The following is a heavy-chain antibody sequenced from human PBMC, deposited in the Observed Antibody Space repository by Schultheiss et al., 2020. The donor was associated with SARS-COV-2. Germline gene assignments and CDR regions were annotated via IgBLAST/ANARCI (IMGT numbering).Heavy chain of an antibody. Sequence: ASVKVSCKASGYIFTSYAMHWVRQAPGQRLEWMGWINAGNGNTKYSQKFQGRVTITRDTSASTAYMELSSLRSEDTAVYYCARAGVPLDTAMVTAYYYYMDVWGKGTTVTVSS. V-gene: IGHV1-3*01. J-gene: IGHJ6*03. CDR2: INAGNGNT. CDR3: ARAGVPLDTAMVTAYYYYMDV. D-gene: IGHD5-18*01. CDR1: GYIFTSYA.